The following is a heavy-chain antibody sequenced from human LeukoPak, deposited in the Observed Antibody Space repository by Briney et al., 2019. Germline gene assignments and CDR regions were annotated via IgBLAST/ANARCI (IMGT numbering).Heavy chain of an antibody. D-gene: IGHD3-22*01. Sequence: SETLSLTCTVSGGSISSYYWSWIRQPPGKGLEWIGYIYYRGSTNYNPSLKSRVTISVDTSKNQFSLKLSSVPAADRAVYYCAVTYYYDSSGYYANYWGQGTLVTVSS. CDR2: IYYRGST. V-gene: IGHV4-59*08. CDR3: AVTYYYDSSGYYANY. J-gene: IGHJ4*02. CDR1: GGSISSYY.